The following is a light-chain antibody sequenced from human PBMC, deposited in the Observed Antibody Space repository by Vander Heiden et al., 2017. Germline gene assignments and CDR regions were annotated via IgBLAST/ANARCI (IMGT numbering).Light chain of an antibody. Sequence: ALTQPRSVSGSPGQSVTISCTGTSSDVGGYNYVSWYQQHPGKAPKLMIYDVSKRPSGVPDRFSGSKSGNTASLTISGLQAEDEADYYCCSYAGSYTYVFGTGTKVTGL. CDR1: SSDVGGYNY. CDR2: DVS. J-gene: IGLJ1*01. CDR3: CSYAGSYTYV. V-gene: IGLV2-11*01.